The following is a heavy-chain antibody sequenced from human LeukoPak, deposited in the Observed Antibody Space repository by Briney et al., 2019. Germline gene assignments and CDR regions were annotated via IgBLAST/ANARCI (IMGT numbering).Heavy chain of an antibody. V-gene: IGHV4-39*07. Sequence: SETLSLTCTVSGGSISSSSYYWGWIRQPPGKGLEWIGSIYYSGSTYYNPSLKSRVTISVDTSKDQFSLKLSSVTAADTAVYYCARHALCSGGSCYSGYNWFDPWGQGTLVTVSS. CDR1: GGSISSSSYY. CDR2: IYYSGST. CDR3: ARHALCSGGSCYSGYNWFDP. D-gene: IGHD2-15*01. J-gene: IGHJ5*02.